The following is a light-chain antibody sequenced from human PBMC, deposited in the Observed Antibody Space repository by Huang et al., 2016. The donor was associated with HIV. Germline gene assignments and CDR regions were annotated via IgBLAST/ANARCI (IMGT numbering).Light chain of an antibody. V-gene: IGKV2-29*02. CDR2: EVS. CDR1: QSLLHDDGKTL. Sequence: EIVMTQTPLSLSVTPGQPASISCKSSQSLLHDDGKTLLYWYLQKPGQSPQLLLYEVSSRVSGVPDRFSGSGSGTDFTLKISRVETEDVGIYYCMQGIHLPYTFGQGTKLEIK. J-gene: IGKJ2*01. CDR3: MQGIHLPYT.